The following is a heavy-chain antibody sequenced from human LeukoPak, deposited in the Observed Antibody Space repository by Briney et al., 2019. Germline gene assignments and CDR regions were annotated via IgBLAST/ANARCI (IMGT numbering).Heavy chain of an antibody. CDR2: ILYDGKKK. V-gene: IGHV3-30*18. CDR3: TKDLGTRSYYVSGNYGYDF. CDR1: GFSFNIDG. Sequence: PGRSLRLSCVASGFSFNIDGMHCGREAPRKGAGWGSVILYDGKKKYYADSVRGGFTISRDNAKNTLYLQMHNLRAEDTAIYYCTKDLGTRSYYVSGNYGYDFWGQGTLVTVSS. J-gene: IGHJ4*02. D-gene: IGHD3-10*01.